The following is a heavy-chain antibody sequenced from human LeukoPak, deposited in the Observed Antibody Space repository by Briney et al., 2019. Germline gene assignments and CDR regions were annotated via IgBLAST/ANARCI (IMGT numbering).Heavy chain of an antibody. CDR2: IDTIDSNN. CDR1: GYRFTIYW. CDR3: ARHVSQSGDTRHFDD. J-gene: IGHJ4*02. Sequence: PRKSLKISCKCSGYRFTIYWISWVRPMPGKGLEWVGNIDTIDSNNNYSPTIQGHVTMSPDKSTSTAYMQWSTLKAPDIATYYSARHVSQSGDTRHFDDWGQGTLVTVSS. V-gene: IGHV5-10-1*01. D-gene: IGHD5-12*01.